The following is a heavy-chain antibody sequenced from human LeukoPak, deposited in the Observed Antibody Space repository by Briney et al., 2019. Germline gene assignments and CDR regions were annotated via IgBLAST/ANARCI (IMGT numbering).Heavy chain of an antibody. J-gene: IGHJ5*02. CDR1: GFTFSSYA. Sequence: GRPLRLSCAASGFTFSSYAMHWVRQAPGKGLEWVAVISYDGSNKYYADSVKGRFTISRDNSKNTLYLQMNSLRAEDTAVYYCARGLWFGELSTEPWGQGTLVTVSS. CDR3: ARGLWFGELSTEP. D-gene: IGHD3-10*01. V-gene: IGHV3-30*04. CDR2: ISYDGSNK.